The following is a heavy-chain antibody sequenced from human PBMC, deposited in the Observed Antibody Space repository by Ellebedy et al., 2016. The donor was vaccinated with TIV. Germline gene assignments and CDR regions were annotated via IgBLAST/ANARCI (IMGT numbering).Heavy chain of an antibody. CDR1: GFTFSSYW. D-gene: IGHD6-13*01. CDR3: AREVWYPAS. V-gene: IGHV3-7*01. Sequence: GESLKISCAASGFTFSSYWMSWVRQAPGKGLEWVANIKQDGSKRFYVDSVKGRITISRDNAKNSLYLQMNGLRAEDTAVYYCAREVWYPASWGQGTLVTVSS. J-gene: IGHJ4*02. CDR2: IKQDGSKR.